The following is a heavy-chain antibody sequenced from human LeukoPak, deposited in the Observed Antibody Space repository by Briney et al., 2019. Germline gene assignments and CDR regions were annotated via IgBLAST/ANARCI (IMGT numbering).Heavy chain of an antibody. Sequence: GGSLRLSCAASGFTFSDYYMSWVRQAPGKWLEWVSYISSSGSTIYYADSVKGRFTISRDNAKNSRYLQMSSLRAEDTAVYYCARAARGYCSSTSCFRFDYWGQGTLVTVSS. D-gene: IGHD2-2*01. CDR3: ARAARGYCSSTSCFRFDY. J-gene: IGHJ4*02. CDR1: GFTFSDYY. V-gene: IGHV3-11*04. CDR2: ISSSGSTI.